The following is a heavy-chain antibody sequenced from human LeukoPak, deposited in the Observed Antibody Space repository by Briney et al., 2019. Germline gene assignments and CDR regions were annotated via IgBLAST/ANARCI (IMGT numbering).Heavy chain of an antibody. D-gene: IGHD3-10*01. CDR2: ISGSGGST. J-gene: IGHJ4*02. V-gene: IGHV3-23*01. Sequence: GGSLRLSWAASGFTFSSYAMSWVRQAPGEGLEWVSAISGSGGSTYCADSVKGRFTITRDNSKNTLYLQMNSLRAEDTAVYYCAKEAMVRGVTLHYFDYWGQGTLVTVSS. CDR3: AKEAMVRGVTLHYFDY. CDR1: GFTFSSYA.